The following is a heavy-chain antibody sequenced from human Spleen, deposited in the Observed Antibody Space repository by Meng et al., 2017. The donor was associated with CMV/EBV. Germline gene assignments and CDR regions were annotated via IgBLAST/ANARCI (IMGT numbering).Heavy chain of an antibody. Sequence: GSISSGDYYWSWIRQYPGKGLEWIGYIYYSGSTFYNPSLRSRLTISVDTSKKQFSLKLTSVTAADTAVYYCARDVRITGTTRRHFDYWGQGILVTVSS. D-gene: IGHD1-7*01. CDR1: GSISSGDYY. J-gene: IGHJ4*02. V-gene: IGHV4-31*02. CDR2: IYYSGST. CDR3: ARDVRITGTTRRHFDY.